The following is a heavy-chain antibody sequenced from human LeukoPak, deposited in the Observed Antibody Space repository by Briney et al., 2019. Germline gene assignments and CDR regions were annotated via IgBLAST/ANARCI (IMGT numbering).Heavy chain of an antibody. D-gene: IGHD1-1*01. CDR1: GFPFSDYA. V-gene: IGHV3-30*03. Sequence: GGSLRLSCAASGFPFSDYAMHWVRQAPGKGLEWVAVISYDGRGNDYADSVKGRFIVSRDNSQNNLYLQMHSLRTEDAALYFCVRETGNTNYFDYWGQGTLVTVSS. CDR2: ISYDGRGN. CDR3: VRETGNTNYFDY. J-gene: IGHJ4*02.